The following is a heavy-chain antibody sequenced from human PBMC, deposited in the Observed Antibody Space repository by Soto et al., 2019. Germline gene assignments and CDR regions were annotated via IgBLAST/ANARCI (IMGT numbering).Heavy chain of an antibody. D-gene: IGHD2-15*01. V-gene: IGHV3-33*01. CDR1: GFTFSSYG. Sequence: QVQLVESGGGVVQPGRSLRLSCAASGFTFSSYGMHWVRQAPGKGLEWVAVIWYDGSYKYYADSVKGRFTISRDNSKNTLYLQMNTLRAEDTAVYYCARDYLVIPQRVIDYWGQGTLVTVSS. CDR2: IWYDGSYK. J-gene: IGHJ4*02. CDR3: ARDYLVIPQRVIDY.